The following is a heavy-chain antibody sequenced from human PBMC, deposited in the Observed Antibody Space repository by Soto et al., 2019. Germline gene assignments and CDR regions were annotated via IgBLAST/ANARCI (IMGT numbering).Heavy chain of an antibody. CDR1: GFSFSSYA. V-gene: IGHV3-23*01. CDR2: ISGSGANT. D-gene: IGHD3-10*01. Sequence: EVQLLESGGGLVQPGGSLRLSCAASGFSFSSYAMSWVRQAPGKGLEWVSSISGSGANTYYVDSVKGRFTVSRDNSKNPLHLQMSSLGGEDTAVYKCAKAAAYHGSASYFPFDDWGMGTRVTVSS. CDR3: AKAAAYHGSASYFPFDD. J-gene: IGHJ4*02.